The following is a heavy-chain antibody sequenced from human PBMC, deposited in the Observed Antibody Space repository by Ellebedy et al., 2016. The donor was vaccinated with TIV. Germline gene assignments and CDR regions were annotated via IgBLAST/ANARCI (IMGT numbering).Heavy chain of an antibody. V-gene: IGHV3-30*18. J-gene: IGHJ6*02. Sequence: GGSLRLSXAASGFTFSSYGMHWVRQAPGKGLEWVAVISYDGSNKYYADSVKGRFTISRDNSKNTLYLQMNSLRAEDTAVYYCAKTPHSSGWYYYYYYYGMDVWGQGTTVTVSS. CDR3: AKTPHSSGWYYYYYYYGMDV. CDR2: ISYDGSNK. CDR1: GFTFSSYG. D-gene: IGHD6-19*01.